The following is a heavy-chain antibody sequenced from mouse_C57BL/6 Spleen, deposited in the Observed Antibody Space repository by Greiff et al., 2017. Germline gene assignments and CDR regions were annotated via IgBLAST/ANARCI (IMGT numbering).Heavy chain of an antibody. CDR1: GFTFSDYG. CDR3: AREGQLRPHFDY. D-gene: IGHD3-2*02. J-gene: IGHJ2*01. V-gene: IGHV5-17*01. CDR2: ISSGSSTI. Sequence: EVKVVESGGGLVKPGGSLKLSCAASGFTFSDYGMHWVRQAPEKGLEWVAYISSGSSTIYYADTVKGRFTISRDNAKNTLFLQMTSLRSEDTAMYYCAREGQLRPHFDYWGQGTTLTVSS.